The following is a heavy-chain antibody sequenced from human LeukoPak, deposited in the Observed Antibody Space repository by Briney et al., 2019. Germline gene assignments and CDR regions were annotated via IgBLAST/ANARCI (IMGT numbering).Heavy chain of an antibody. CDR3: AKDGSWYSSSPNWFDP. J-gene: IGHJ5*02. CDR1: GFTFSSYA. Sequence: GGSLRLSCAASGFTFSSYAMSWVRQAPGKGLEWVSGISGSGGSTYYADSVKGRFTISRDNSKNTLYLQMNSLRAGDTAVYYCAKDGSWYSSSPNWFDPWGQGTLVTVSS. CDR2: ISGSGGST. D-gene: IGHD6-19*01. V-gene: IGHV3-23*01.